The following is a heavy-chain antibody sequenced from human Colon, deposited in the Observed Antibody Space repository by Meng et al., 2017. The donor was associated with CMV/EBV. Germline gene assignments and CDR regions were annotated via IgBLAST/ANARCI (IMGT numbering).Heavy chain of an antibody. D-gene: IGHD3-3*01. CDR2: VDPNSGGT. CDR1: GYNFTGFY. V-gene: IGHV1-2*02. J-gene: IGHJ4*02. CDR3: ARDMWSGNSDYFDD. Sequence: QVQLVQFGAEVKTPXASVKVPCKASGYNFTGFYIHWVRQAPGQGPEWMGWVDPNSGGTIYAQKFQGRVTMTRDTSISTVYMELSRLQSDDTAIYYCARDMWSGNSDYFDDWGQGTLVTVSS.